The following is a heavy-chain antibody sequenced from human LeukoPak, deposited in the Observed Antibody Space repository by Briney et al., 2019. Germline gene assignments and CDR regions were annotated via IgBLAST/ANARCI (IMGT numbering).Heavy chain of an antibody. Sequence: ASVKVSCKASGYTFTTYGVSWVRQAPGQGLEWMGWISGYDGYTNYAQNLQGRVSMTTDTSTNTAYMELRSLRSDDTAVYYCARADNGAREGFDYWGQGTLVTVSS. V-gene: IGHV1-18*01. CDR3: ARADNGAREGFDY. D-gene: IGHD1-1*01. CDR2: ISGYDGYT. J-gene: IGHJ4*02. CDR1: GYTFTTYG.